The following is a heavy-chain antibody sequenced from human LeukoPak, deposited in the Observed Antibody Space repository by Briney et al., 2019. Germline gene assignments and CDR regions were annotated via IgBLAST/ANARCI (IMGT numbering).Heavy chain of an antibody. V-gene: IGHV4-39*01. CDR1: GDSVSRSDSY. D-gene: IGHD3-22*01. Sequence: SETLSLTCTIFGDSVSRSDSYWDWIRQPPGKGLEWIGTIYYSGRTYYSPSLKSRVTLSVDMSNNQFSLTLSSVTAADTALYFCARRRYYDSSGYLEWGQSNLVTVSS. CDR3: ARRRYYDSSGYLE. J-gene: IGHJ1*01. CDR2: IYYSGRT.